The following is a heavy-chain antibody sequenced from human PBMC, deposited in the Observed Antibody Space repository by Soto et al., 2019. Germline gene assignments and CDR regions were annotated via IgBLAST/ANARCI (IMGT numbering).Heavy chain of an antibody. V-gene: IGHV3-23*01. D-gene: IGHD1-1*01. CDR1: GFTFSSYA. J-gene: IGHJ6*02. Sequence: EVQLLESGGGLVQPGGSLRLSCAASGFTFSSYAMSWVRQAPGKGLEWVSVIRGSGDRTYYADSVKGRFTIARDNSKKTLYMQMNTLRAEDTAVYYCAKQQGPGTPYYYAMDVWGQGPTLTVSS. CDR2: IRGSGDRT. CDR3: AKQQGPGTPYYYAMDV.